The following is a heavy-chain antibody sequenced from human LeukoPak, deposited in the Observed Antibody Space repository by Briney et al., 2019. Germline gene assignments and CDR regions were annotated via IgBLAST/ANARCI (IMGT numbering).Heavy chain of an antibody. J-gene: IGHJ4*02. CDR1: GGSISSYY. V-gene: IGHV4-59*08. Sequence: SETLSLTCTVSGGSISSYYWSWIRQPPGKGLEWIGYIYYSGSTNYNPSLKSRVTISVDTSENQFSLKLSSVTAADTAVYYCARHTWIQLWSSFDYWGQGTLVTVSS. CDR3: ARHTWIQLWSSFDY. D-gene: IGHD5-18*01. CDR2: IYYSGST.